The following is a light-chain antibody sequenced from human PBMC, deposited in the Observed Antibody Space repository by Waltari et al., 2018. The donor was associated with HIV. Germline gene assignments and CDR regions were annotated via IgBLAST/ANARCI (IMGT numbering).Light chain of an antibody. V-gene: IGKV1-5*03. Sequence: DIQMTQSPSTLSASVGDSVTITCRASPSIGSWLAWYQQKPGKAPKLLIYRASSLESGVPSRFSGRGSGTEFTLTISSLQPDDFATYYCQQYDSYATFGQGTKVEIK. CDR3: QQYDSYAT. CDR2: RAS. CDR1: PSIGSW. J-gene: IGKJ1*01.